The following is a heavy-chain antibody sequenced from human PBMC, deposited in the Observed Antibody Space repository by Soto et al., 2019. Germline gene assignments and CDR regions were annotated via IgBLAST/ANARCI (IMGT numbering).Heavy chain of an antibody. V-gene: IGHV4-31*03. D-gene: IGHD1-26*01. CDR3: ARGGGEGSYFFYYYYGMDV. Sequence: PSETLSLTCTVSGGSIGSGGYYWSWIRQHPGKGLEWIGYIYYSGSTYYNPSLKSRVTISVDTSKNQFSLKLSSVTAADTAVYYCARGGGEGSYFFYYYYGMDVWGQGTTVTVSS. J-gene: IGHJ6*02. CDR2: IYYSGST. CDR1: GGSIGSGGYY.